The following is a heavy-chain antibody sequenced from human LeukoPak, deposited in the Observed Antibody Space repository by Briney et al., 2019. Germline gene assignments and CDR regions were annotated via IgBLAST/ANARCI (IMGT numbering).Heavy chain of an antibody. J-gene: IGHJ6*03. CDR2: IYTSGST. D-gene: IGHD3-3*01. CDR1: GGSISSYY. CDR3: ARACGMRNACGGVVEKHYYYYYMDV. V-gene: IGHV4-4*07. Sequence: SETLSLTCTVSGGSISSYYWSWIRQPAGKGLEWIGRIYTSGSTNYNPSLKSRVTMSVDTSKNQFSLKLSSVTAADTAVYYCARACGMRNACGGVVEKHYYYYYMDVWGKGTTVTISS.